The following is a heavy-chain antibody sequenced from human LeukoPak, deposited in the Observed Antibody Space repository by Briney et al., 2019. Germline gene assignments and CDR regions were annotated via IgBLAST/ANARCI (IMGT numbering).Heavy chain of an antibody. CDR3: AKVLSGSQDY. V-gene: IGHV3-30-3*01. J-gene: IGHJ4*02. Sequence: PGGSLRLSCAASGFTFSSYAMHWVRQAPGKGLEWVAVISYDGSNKYYADSVKGRFTISRDNSKTPVYLQMNSLRAEDTAVYYCAKVLSGSQDYWGQGTLVTVFS. D-gene: IGHD1-26*01. CDR1: GFTFSSYA. CDR2: ISYDGSNK.